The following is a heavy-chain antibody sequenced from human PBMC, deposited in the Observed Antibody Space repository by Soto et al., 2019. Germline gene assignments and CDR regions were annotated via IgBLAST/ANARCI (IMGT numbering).Heavy chain of an antibody. J-gene: IGHJ6*02. CDR1: GFTFSSYA. D-gene: IGHD3-3*01. CDR2: ISYDGSNK. Sequence: GGSLRLSCAASGFTFSSYAMHWVRQAPGKGLEWVAVISYDGSNKYYADSVKGRFTISRDNSKNTLYPQMNSLRAEDTAVYYCARDGLPTEWSSRYYGMDVWGQGTTVTVSS. V-gene: IGHV3-30-3*01. CDR3: ARDGLPTEWSSRYYGMDV.